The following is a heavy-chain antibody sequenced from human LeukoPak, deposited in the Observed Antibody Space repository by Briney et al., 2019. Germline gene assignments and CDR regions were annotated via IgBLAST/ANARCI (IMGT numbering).Heavy chain of an antibody. J-gene: IGHJ4*02. Sequence: GRSLRLSCAASGFTFSSYGMHWVRQAPGKGLEWVAVIWYDGSNKYYADSVKGRFTISRDNAKNSLYLQMNSLRAEDTAVYYCAVLRSYRSFPPADYWGQGTLVTVSS. CDR1: GFTFSSYG. V-gene: IGHV3-33*03. CDR3: AVLRSYRSFPPADY. D-gene: IGHD3-16*02. CDR2: IWYDGSNK.